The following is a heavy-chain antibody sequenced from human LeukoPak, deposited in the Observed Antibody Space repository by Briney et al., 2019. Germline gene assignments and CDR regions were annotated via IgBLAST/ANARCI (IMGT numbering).Heavy chain of an antibody. D-gene: IGHD4-23*01. CDR2: ISYDGSNK. CDR1: GFTFSSYA. CDR3: ANLLRWEPY. V-gene: IGHV3-30*04. Sequence: PGRPLRLSCAASGFTFSSYAMHWVRQAPGKGLEWVAVISYDGSNKYYADSVKGRFTISRDNSKNTLYLQMNSLRAEDTAVYYCANLLRWEPYWGQGTLVTVSS. J-gene: IGHJ4*02.